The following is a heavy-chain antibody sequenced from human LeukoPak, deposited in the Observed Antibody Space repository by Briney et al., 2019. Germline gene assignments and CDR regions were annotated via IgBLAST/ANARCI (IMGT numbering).Heavy chain of an antibody. V-gene: IGHV3-20*04. CDR3: ARDSLDDAFDI. CDR1: GFTFDDYG. CDR2: INWNGGST. J-gene: IGHJ3*02. Sequence: GGSLRLSCAASGFTFDDYGMSWVRQAPGKGLEWVSGINWNGGSTGYADSVKGRFTISRDNSKNTLYLQMNSLRAEDTAVYYCARDSLDDAFDIWGQGTMVTVSS.